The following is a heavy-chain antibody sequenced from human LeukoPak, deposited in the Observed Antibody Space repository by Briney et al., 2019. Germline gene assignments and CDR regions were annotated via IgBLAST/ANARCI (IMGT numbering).Heavy chain of an antibody. Sequence: ASVKVSCMTFGFSFRDYHMHWVRQAPGQGLEWMGIINPNGDKTIYSQTFQGRVTMTKDMSTTTVYMEMTSLASEDTARYYCARGSGYTYASGGLDWFDPWGQGTLVTVSA. D-gene: IGHD3-10*01. J-gene: IGHJ5*02. CDR2: INPNGDKT. CDR3: ARGSGYTYASGGLDWFDP. V-gene: IGHV1-46*01. CDR1: GFSFRDYH.